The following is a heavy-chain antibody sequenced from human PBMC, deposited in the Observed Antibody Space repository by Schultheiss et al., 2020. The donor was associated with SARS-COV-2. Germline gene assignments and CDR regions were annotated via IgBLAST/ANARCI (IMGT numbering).Heavy chain of an antibody. Sequence: SETLSLTCTVSGGSISAYYWSWIRQPPGKGLEWIGYMYYSGSSNYNPSLKSRVTISVDTSKNQFSLKLSSVTAADTAVYYCARQPDYYDSSGYYYYGMDVWGKGTTVTVSS. CDR1: GGSISAYY. CDR3: ARQPDYYDSSGYYYYGMDV. CDR2: MYYSGSS. D-gene: IGHD3-22*01. J-gene: IGHJ6*04. V-gene: IGHV4-59*08.